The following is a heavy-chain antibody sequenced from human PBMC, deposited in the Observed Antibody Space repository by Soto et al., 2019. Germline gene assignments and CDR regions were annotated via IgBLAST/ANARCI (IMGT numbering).Heavy chain of an antibody. V-gene: IGHV4-30-4*01. D-gene: IGHD2-21*02. J-gene: IGHJ5*02. CDR2: VYYTGST. CDR3: VRTAREGAVAPHWFDR. Sequence: SETLSLTCTVSGASIRSTDYYWSWIRQAPGKGLEWIGYVYYTGSTYYNPSLMSRLTISVDTSKNQFSLELTSVTAAETAVYYCVRTAREGAVAPHWFDRWGQGTQVTVSS. CDR1: GASIRSTDYY.